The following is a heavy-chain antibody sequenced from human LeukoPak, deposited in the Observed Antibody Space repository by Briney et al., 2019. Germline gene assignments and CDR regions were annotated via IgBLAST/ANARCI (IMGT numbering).Heavy chain of an antibody. Sequence: GGSLRLSCAASGFTFSNAWMNWVRQAPGKGLEWVGHIRSKADGGTTDYAAPVKGRFTISRDDSKNTLYLQMNSLKTEDTALYYCTTDQFLRSTAYYGMDVWGQGTTVTVSS. V-gene: IGHV3-15*07. J-gene: IGHJ6*02. CDR3: TTDQFLRSTAYYGMDV. D-gene: IGHD5-12*01. CDR2: IRSKADGGTT. CDR1: GFTFSNAW.